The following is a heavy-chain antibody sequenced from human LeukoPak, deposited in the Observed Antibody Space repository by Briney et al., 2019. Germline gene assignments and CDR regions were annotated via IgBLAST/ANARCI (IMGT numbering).Heavy chain of an antibody. CDR1: GFTFSGAV. Sequence: GGSLRLSCAASGFTFSGAVLHWVRQASGKGLEWVGRIRSKGNSSATTYAASVKGRFTISRDDSKNTAYLQMNSLKTEDTAVYYCARENATYYYDSSGSPPDYWGQGTLVTVSS. D-gene: IGHD3-22*01. CDR2: IRSKGNSSAT. J-gene: IGHJ4*02. V-gene: IGHV3-73*01. CDR3: ARENATYYYDSSGSPPDY.